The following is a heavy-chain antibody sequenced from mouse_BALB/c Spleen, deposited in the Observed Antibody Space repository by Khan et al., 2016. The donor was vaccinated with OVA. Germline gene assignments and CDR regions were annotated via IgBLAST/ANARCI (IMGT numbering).Heavy chain of an antibody. D-gene: IGHD2-3*01. CDR1: GYTFTDYE. J-gene: IGHJ1*01. V-gene: IGHV1-15*01. CDR3: TISDGYYGYFDV. Sequence: VQRVESGAELVRPGASVTLSCKASGYTFTDYEMHWVKQTPVHGLEWIGAIDPETGGTAYNQKFKGKATLTADKSSSTAYMELRSLTSEDSAVYYCTISDGYYGYFDVWGAGTTVTVSS. CDR2: IDPETGGT.